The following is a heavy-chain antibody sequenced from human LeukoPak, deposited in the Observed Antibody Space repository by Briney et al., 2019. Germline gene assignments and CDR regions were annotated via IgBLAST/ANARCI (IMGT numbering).Heavy chain of an antibody. J-gene: IGHJ5*02. CDR3: AKDFRSVLLWFGELLPWFDP. Sequence: GGSLRLSCAASGFTFGSCWMNWVRQTPGKGLEWVANINQDGSQKFYVDSVKGRFTISRDNANNSLYLQMNSLRAEDTAVYYCAKDFRSVLLWFGELLPWFDPWGQGTLVTVSS. CDR2: INQDGSQK. CDR1: GFTFGSCW. D-gene: IGHD3-10*01. V-gene: IGHV3-7*01.